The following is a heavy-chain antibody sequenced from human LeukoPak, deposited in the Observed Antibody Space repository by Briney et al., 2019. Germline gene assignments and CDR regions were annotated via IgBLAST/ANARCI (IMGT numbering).Heavy chain of an antibody. V-gene: IGHV3-23*01. CDR1: GFIFSNYW. Sequence: GGSLRLSCAASGFIFSNYWMSWVRQAPGKGLEWVSAISGSGGSTYYADSVKGRFTISRDNSKNTLYLQMNSLRAEDTAVYYCAKGAAAGLYYYGMDVWGKGTTVTVSS. D-gene: IGHD6-13*01. CDR2: ISGSGGST. J-gene: IGHJ6*04. CDR3: AKGAAAGLYYYGMDV.